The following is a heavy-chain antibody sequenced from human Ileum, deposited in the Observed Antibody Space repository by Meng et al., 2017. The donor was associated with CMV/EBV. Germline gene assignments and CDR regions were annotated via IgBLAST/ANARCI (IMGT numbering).Heavy chain of an antibody. CDR3: ARFGIVGATNHFDS. CDR1: GGSINSRDHY. J-gene: IGHJ4*02. D-gene: IGHD1-26*01. V-gene: IGHV4-31*03. Sequence: SETLSLTCSVSGGSINSRDHYWSWIRQHPGKGLEWVGHIYYTGAAYYNASLNSRLTISVASSKNQFSLKLTSVTAADTAVYYCARFGIVGATNHFDSWGQGTLVTVSS. CDR2: IYYTGAA.